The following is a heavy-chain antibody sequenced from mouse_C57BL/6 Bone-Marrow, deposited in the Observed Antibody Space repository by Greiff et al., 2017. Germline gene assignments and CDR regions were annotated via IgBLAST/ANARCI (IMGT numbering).Heavy chain of an antibody. J-gene: IGHJ3*01. V-gene: IGHV1-52*01. CDR3: ARWGDGNYFAWLAY. D-gene: IGHD2-1*01. CDR1: GYTFTSYW. CDR2: IDPSDSET. Sequence: QVQLQQPGAELVRPGSSVKLSCKASGYTFTSYWMHWVKQRPIQGLEWIGNIDPSDSETHYNQKFKDKATLTVDKSSSTAYMQLSSLTSEDSAVYYWARWGDGNYFAWLAYWGQGTLVTVSA.